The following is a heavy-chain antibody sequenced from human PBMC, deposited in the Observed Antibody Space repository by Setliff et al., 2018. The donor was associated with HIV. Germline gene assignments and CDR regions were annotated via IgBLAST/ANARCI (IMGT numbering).Heavy chain of an antibody. Sequence: GGSLRLSCAASGFMFTSYAMTWVRQAPGKGLEWVSTIRGSGDTTHYADFVKGRFTISRDNSENTPYLQMNSLRAEDMAVYYCAREDSSWYGSLDYWGQGTLVTVSS. CDR2: IRGSGDTT. D-gene: IGHD6-13*01. CDR1: GFMFTSYA. V-gene: IGHV3-23*01. J-gene: IGHJ4*02. CDR3: AREDSSWYGSLDY.